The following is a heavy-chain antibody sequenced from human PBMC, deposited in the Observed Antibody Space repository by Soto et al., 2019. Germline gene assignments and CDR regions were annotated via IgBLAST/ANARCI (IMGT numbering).Heavy chain of an antibody. J-gene: IGHJ4*02. V-gene: IGHV3-11*06. D-gene: IGHD1-1*01. CDR3: ARSGDNFNVLDY. CDR1: GFTFSDYY. Sequence: GSLRLSCAASGFTFSDYYMSWVRQAPGRGLEWISYSSNSGTFARYATSVKGRFSISRDNANNSLYLEMNSLRVEDTAVYYCARSGDNFNVLDYWGQGTPVTVSS. CDR2: SSNSGTFA.